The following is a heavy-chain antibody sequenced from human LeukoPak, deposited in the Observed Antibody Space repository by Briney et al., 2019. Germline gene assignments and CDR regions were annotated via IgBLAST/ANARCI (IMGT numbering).Heavy chain of an antibody. CDR2: FSGSGAGT. Sequence: GGSLRLSCVASGFTFSRYAMSWVRQAPGKGLEWVSAFSGSGAGTYSADSVKGRFTVSRDNSKNTLYLQMNNLRAEDTAVYYCATQYGSSWRDYFDYWGQGTLVTVSS. J-gene: IGHJ4*02. CDR3: ATQYGSSWRDYFDY. D-gene: IGHD6-13*01. CDR1: GFTFSRYA. V-gene: IGHV3-23*01.